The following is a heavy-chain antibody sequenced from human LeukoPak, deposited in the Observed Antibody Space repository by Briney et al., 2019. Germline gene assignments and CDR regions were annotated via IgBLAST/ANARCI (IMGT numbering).Heavy chain of an antibody. J-gene: IGHJ4*02. CDR3: ATYNYYDSSGYYYFDY. CDR2: FDPEDGET. CDR1: GYTLTELS. D-gene: IGHD3-22*01. Sequence: ASVKVSCKVSGYTLTELSMHWVRQAPGKGLEWMGGFDPEDGETIYAQKFQGRVTMTEDTSTDTAYMELSSLRSEDTAVHYCATYNYYDSSGYYYFDYWGQGTLVTVSS. V-gene: IGHV1-24*01.